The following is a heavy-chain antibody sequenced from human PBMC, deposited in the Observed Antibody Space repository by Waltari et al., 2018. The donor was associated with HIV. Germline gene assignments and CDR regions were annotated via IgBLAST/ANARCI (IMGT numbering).Heavy chain of an antibody. CDR1: GGSFISYH. V-gene: IGHV4-59*01. CDR3: ARGLLGVGSNWCDP. D-gene: IGHD1-26*01. J-gene: IGHJ5*02. Sequence: QVQLQESGPGLVKPSETLSLTCSVSGGSFISYHWTWIRQPPGKGLGWIGYIYYTGRTTGHPSLQSRVTVSVDTSKSQSSLRLRSVTAAATAVYYCARGLLGVGSNWCDPWGQGILVTVSS. CDR2: IYYTGRT.